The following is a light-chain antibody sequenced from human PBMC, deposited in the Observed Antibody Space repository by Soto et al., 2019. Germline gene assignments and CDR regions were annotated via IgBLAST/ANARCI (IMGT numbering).Light chain of an antibody. J-gene: IGLJ1*01. CDR2: SNN. Sequence: QLVLTQPPSASGTPGQRVTISCSGSSSNIGSNTVNWYQQLPGTAPKLLIYSNNQRPSGVPDRFSGSKSGTSASQAISGLQSEDEADYYCAAWDDSLNGVFGTGTKLTVL. V-gene: IGLV1-44*01. CDR1: SSNIGSNT. CDR3: AAWDDSLNGV.